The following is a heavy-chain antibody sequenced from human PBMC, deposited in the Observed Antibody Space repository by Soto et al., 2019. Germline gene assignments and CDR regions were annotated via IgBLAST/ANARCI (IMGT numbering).Heavy chain of an antibody. V-gene: IGHV3-15*07. D-gene: IGHD3-10*01. J-gene: IGHJ4*02. CDR2: IKSKTDGGTT. CDR3: TTYAMITMVRGVPGY. Sequence: PGGSLRLSCAASGFTFSNAWMNWVRQAPGKGLEWVGRIKSKTDGGTTDYAAPVKGRFTISRDDSKNTLYLQMNSLKTEDTAVYYCTTYAMITMVRGVPGYWGQGTLVTVSS. CDR1: GFTFSNAW.